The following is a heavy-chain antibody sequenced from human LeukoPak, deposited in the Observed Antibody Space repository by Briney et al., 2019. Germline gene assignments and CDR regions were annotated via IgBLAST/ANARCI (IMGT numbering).Heavy chain of an antibody. V-gene: IGHV1-69*13. Sequence: SVKVSCKASGGTFSSYAISWVRQAPGQGLEWMGGIIPIFGTANYAQKFQGRVTITADESTSTAYMELSSLRSEDTAVYYCASPATVTTDFDYWGQGTLVTVFS. J-gene: IGHJ4*02. D-gene: IGHD4-11*01. CDR3: ASPATVTTDFDY. CDR2: IIPIFGTA. CDR1: GGTFSSYA.